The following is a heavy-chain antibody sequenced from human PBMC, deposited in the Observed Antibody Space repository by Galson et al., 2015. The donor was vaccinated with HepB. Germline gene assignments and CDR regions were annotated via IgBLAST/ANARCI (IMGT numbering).Heavy chain of an antibody. CDR1: GFTFSTYS. V-gene: IGHV3-21*01. CDR2: ISTSGDYI. CDR3: ARIFWSGPGPYYMDV. J-gene: IGHJ6*03. Sequence: SLRLSCAASGFTFSTYSMTWVRQAPGKGLEWVSSISTSGDYIYDADSLKGRFAISRDNAKKSLFLQINSLRVEDTAVYYCARIFWSGPGPYYMDVWGKGTTVTVSS. D-gene: IGHD3-3*01.